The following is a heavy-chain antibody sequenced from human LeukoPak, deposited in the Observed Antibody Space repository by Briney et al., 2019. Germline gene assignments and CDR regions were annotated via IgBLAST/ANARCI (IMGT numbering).Heavy chain of an antibody. J-gene: IGHJ6*03. V-gene: IGHV4-39*07. Sequence: SETLSLTCTVSGASISSSNYYWGWIRQSPGKGLEWIGHIYYGGNTYYTSSLKSRVTISVDTSKNQFSLKLRSVTAADTAIYYRARILGYSSGWYSMDVWGRGTTVTVSS. D-gene: IGHD6-19*01. CDR2: IYYGGNT. CDR1: GASISSSNYY. CDR3: ARILGYSSGWYSMDV.